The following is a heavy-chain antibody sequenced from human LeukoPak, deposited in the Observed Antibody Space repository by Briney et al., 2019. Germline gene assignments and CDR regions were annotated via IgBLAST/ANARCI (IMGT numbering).Heavy chain of an antibody. CDR3: ARVGTALVYYDLDV. Sequence: SETLSLTCTVSGDFISGYYWSWIRQPPGEGLEWIGYVYYSGDTNYSPSLKSRVSMSVDTSKNQFSLKLNSVTAADTAVYYCARVGTALVYYDLDVWGQGTTVTVSS. V-gene: IGHV4-59*01. CDR2: VYYSGDT. J-gene: IGHJ6*02. CDR1: GDFISGYY. D-gene: IGHD1-1*01.